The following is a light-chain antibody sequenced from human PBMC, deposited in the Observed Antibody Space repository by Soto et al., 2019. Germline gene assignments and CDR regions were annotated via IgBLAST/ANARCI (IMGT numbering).Light chain of an antibody. CDR3: CSYAGSYTHV. J-gene: IGLJ1*01. V-gene: IGLV2-11*01. Sequence: QSALTQPRSVSGSPGQSVTLSCTGTSSDVGGYNYVSWYQQHPGKAPKLMIYDVSKRPSGVPDRFSGSKSGNTASLTISGLQAEDEAEYYCCSYAGSYTHVFGTGTKLNVL. CDR2: DVS. CDR1: SSDVGGYNY.